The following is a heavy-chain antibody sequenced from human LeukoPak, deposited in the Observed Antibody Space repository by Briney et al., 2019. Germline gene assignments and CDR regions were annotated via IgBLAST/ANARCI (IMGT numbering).Heavy chain of an antibody. CDR1: GYTFRKYA. CDR3: ARSPDILTGENFDY. CDR2: INPKSGGT. J-gene: IGHJ4*02. V-gene: IGHV1-2*02. D-gene: IGHD3-9*01. Sequence: ASVKVSCKASGYTFRKYAMNWVRQAPGQGLEWMGWINPKSGGTNEAQKFHDRVTMTRDTSIRTAYMEVSRLRSDDTAVYYCARSPDILTGENFDYWGQGTLVTVSS.